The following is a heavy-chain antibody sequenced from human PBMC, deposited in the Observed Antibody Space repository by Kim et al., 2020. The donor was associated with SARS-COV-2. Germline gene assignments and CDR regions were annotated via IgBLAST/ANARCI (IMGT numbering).Heavy chain of an antibody. J-gene: IGHJ4*02. CDR2: INPNSGGT. V-gene: IGHV1-2*06. CDR1: GYTFTGYY. D-gene: IGHD2-2*01. Sequence: ASVKVSCKASGYTFTGYYIHWVRQAPGQGPEWMGRINPNSGGTKYAQNFQGRVTLTRDTSISTAYMGVSNLRSDDTAVYYCARDVCPIGRTSCYGPDYWGQGTXVTVSS. CDR3: ARDVCPIGRTSCYGPDY.